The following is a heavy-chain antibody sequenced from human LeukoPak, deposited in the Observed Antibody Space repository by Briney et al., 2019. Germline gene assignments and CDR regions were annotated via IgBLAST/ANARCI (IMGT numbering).Heavy chain of an antibody. CDR2: INPNSGNT. CDR1: GYTFTGYY. J-gene: IGHJ4*02. Sequence: ASVKVSCKASGYTFTGYYMHWVRQAPGQGLEWMGRINPNSGNTGYAQKFQGRVTITRNTSISTAYMELSSLRSEDTAVYYCARAFVAAAGDDYWGQGTLVTVSS. CDR3: ARAFVAAAGDDY. V-gene: IGHV1-8*03. D-gene: IGHD6-13*01.